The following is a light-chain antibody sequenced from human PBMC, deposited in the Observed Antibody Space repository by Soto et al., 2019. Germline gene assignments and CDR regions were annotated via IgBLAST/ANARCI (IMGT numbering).Light chain of an antibody. CDR3: CSYAGSDTMI. Sequence: QSALTQPASVSGSPGQSITISCTGTSSDVGSYNLVSWYQQPPGEAPKLMIYEGSKRPSGVSNSFSGSKSGNTASLTISVRQADDEADYYGCSYAGSDTMIFGGGTKLTVL. J-gene: IGLJ2*01. V-gene: IGLV2-23*01. CDR1: SSDVGSYNL. CDR2: EGS.